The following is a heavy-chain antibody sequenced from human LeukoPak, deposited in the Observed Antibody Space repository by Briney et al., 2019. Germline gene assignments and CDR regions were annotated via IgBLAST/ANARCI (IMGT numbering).Heavy chain of an antibody. CDR1: GITFENYI. J-gene: IGHJ4*02. CDR2: ISYDGSNK. Sequence: GGSLRLSCAASGITFENYIMNWVRQAPGKGLEWVAVISYDGSNKYYADSVKGRFTVSRDNSKNTLYLQMNSLRAEDTAVYYCARDWWNDYWGQGTLVTVSS. CDR3: ARDWWNDY. D-gene: IGHD2-15*01. V-gene: IGHV3-30*03.